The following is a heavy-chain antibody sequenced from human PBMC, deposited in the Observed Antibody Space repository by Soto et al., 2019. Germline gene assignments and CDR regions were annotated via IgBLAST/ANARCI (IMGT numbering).Heavy chain of an antibody. Sequence: GGSLRLSCEASGITFSSFPMSWVRQAPGEGLEWVSSISANGDGTYYADSVRGHFTISRDNSKNTLYLHMNALTADDTALYYCAKGRRPYCSAGNCYWTDDYWGPGTLVTDSS. V-gene: IGHV3-23*01. CDR3: AKGRRPYCSAGNCYWTDDY. CDR1: GITFSSFP. D-gene: IGHD2-15*01. CDR2: ISANGDGT. J-gene: IGHJ4*02.